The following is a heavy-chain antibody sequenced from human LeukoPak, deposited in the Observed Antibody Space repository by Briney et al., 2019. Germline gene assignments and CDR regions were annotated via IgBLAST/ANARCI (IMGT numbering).Heavy chain of an antibody. CDR3: AKDRQSGSPRFSHYFDH. Sequence: GGSLTLSCAASGFTFSSYAMNWVRQAPGKGLEWVSGSDTGRGPHYADSVKGRFTISRDNSKNTLYLQMNSLRAEDTAVYYCAKDRQSGSPRFSHYFDHWGQGTLVTVSS. V-gene: IGHV3-23*01. CDR1: GFTFSSYA. J-gene: IGHJ4*02. D-gene: IGHD1-26*01. CDR2: SDTGRGP.